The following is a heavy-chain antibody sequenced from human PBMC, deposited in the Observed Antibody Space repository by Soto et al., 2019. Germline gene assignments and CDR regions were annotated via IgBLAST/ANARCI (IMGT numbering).Heavy chain of an antibody. J-gene: IGHJ2*01. Sequence: QVQLQESGPGLVKPSETLSLTCTVSGGSISSYYWSWIRQPAGKGLEWIGRIYTSRRTNYNPSLKSRVTMSVDTSKNQFSLKLSSVPAAETAVYYCARDTIAARQHWYFDLWGRGTLVTVSS. CDR2: IYTSRRT. V-gene: IGHV4-4*07. D-gene: IGHD6-6*01. CDR3: ARDTIAARQHWYFDL. CDR1: GGSISSYY.